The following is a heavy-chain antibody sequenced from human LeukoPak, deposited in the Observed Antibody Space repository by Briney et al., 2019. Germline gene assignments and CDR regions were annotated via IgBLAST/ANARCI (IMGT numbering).Heavy chain of an antibody. CDR1: GFTFSSYA. CDR2: ITASGGST. Sequence: GGSLRLSCAVSGFTFSSYAMAWVRQTPGKGLEWVSAITASGGSTYYADSVKGRFTISRDNSKNTLYLQVNSLRAEDTAVYYCAKVPYGDYYFENWGQGTLATASS. D-gene: IGHD4-17*01. V-gene: IGHV3-23*01. CDR3: AKVPYGDYYFEN. J-gene: IGHJ4*02.